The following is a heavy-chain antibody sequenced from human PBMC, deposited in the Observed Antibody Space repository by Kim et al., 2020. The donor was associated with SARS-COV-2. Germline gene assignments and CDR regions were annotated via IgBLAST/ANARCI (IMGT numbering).Heavy chain of an antibody. CDR3: ARVPTSGYSYGRTPFDY. Sequence: SETLSLTCTVSGGSISSSSYYWGWIRQPPGKGLEWIGSIYYSGSTYYNPSLKSRVTISVDTSKNQFSLKLSSVTAADTAVYYCARVPTSGYSYGRTPFDYWGQGTLVTVSS. J-gene: IGHJ4*02. CDR2: IYYSGST. CDR1: GGSISSSSYY. V-gene: IGHV4-39*07. D-gene: IGHD5-18*01.